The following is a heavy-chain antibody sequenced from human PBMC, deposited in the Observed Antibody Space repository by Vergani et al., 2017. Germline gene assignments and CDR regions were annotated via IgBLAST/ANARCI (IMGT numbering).Heavy chain of an antibody. CDR3: ASEFTGREY. J-gene: IGHJ4*02. CDR2: ISSSSSYI. V-gene: IGHV3-21*01. CDR1: GFGFKNFA. Sequence: LVESGGGVVQPGRSLTLTCSASGFGFKNFAMHWVRQAPGKGLEWVSSISSSSSYIYYADSVKGRFTISRDNAKNSLYLQMNSLRAEDTAVYYCASEFTGREYWGQGTLVTVSS. D-gene: IGHD1-14*01.